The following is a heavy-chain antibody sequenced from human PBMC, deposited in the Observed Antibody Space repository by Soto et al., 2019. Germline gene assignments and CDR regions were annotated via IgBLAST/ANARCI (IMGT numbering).Heavy chain of an antibody. V-gene: IGHV4-4*07. D-gene: IGHD1-26*01. Sequence: SETLSLTCTVSSGSLSNYYWSWIRQPAGKGLEWIGRIFPTGNTDYNPSLRSRVTMSVDTSKNQFSLKLNSVTAADTAVYYCARGSLAPDYWGPGTLVTVSS. CDR2: IFPTGNT. CDR1: SGSLSNYY. CDR3: ARGSLAPDY. J-gene: IGHJ4*02.